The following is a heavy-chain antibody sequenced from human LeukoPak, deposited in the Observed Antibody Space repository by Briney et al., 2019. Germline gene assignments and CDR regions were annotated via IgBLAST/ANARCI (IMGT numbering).Heavy chain of an antibody. CDR1: GGTFSSYA. J-gene: IGHJ3*02. CDR3: ARVMRCSSTSCPDAFDI. V-gene: IGHV1-69*05. CDR2: IIPIFGTA. D-gene: IGHD2-2*01. Sequence: GASVKVSCKASGGTFSSYAIIWVRQAPGQGLEWMGGIIPIFGTANYAQKFQGRVTITTDESTSTAYMELSSLRSEDTAVYYCARVMRCSSTSCPDAFDIWGQGTMVTVSS.